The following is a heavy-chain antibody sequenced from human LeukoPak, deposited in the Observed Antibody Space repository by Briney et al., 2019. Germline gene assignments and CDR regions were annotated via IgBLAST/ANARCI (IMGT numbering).Heavy chain of an antibody. CDR2: IYNSGTT. D-gene: IGHD2-15*01. CDR3: ARGRRYCSGGSCYQRRFDY. CDR1: GGSITSSSYY. V-gene: IGHV4-39*01. J-gene: IGHJ4*02. Sequence: SETLSLTCTVSGGSITSSSYYWGWIRPPPGKGLEWIGSIYNSGTTHYNPSLKSRVTISVDTSKNQFSLNLSSVTAADTAVYYCARGRRYCSGGSCYQRRFDYWGQGTLVTVSS.